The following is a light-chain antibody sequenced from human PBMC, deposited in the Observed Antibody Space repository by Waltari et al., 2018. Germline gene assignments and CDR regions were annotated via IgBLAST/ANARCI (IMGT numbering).Light chain of an antibody. CDR3: AVWDYSLNGWV. J-gene: IGLJ3*02. CDR2: SNN. CDR1: SSNIGGTG. Sequence: QSVLTQPPSASGTPGQRVTTSCSGSSSNIGGTGWDWDQQLPGTAPKLLIYSNNPRPSGAPDRSSGSTSGISASLAISGLQSDDEADYYCAVWDYSLNGWVFGGGTKLTVL. V-gene: IGLV1-44*01.